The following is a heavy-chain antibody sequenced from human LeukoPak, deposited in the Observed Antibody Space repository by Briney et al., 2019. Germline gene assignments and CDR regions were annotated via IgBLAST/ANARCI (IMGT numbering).Heavy chain of an antibody. V-gene: IGHV4-39*01. D-gene: IGHD3-16*02. Sequence: LETLSLTCTVSGGSISSSSYYWGWIRQPPGKGLEWIGTIYYSETTYYNPSLKSRVIISVDTSKNQFSLKLSSVTAADTAVYYCARVIAVAYFDYWGQGTLVTVSS. CDR2: IYYSETT. J-gene: IGHJ4*02. CDR3: ARVIAVAYFDY. CDR1: GGSISSSSYY.